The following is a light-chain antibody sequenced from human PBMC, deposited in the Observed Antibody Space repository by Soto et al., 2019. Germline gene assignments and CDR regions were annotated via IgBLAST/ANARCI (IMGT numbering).Light chain of an antibody. Sequence: QTSLTKPASLSGSPGQSITISSTGTSSDVGGYNYVSWYQQHPGKAPKLMIYAVSNRPSGVSNRFSGSKSGNTASLTISGLQAEDEADYYCSSSTSSSTLVFGTGTKVTVL. J-gene: IGLJ1*01. CDR2: AVS. V-gene: IGLV2-14*01. CDR3: SSSTSSSTLV. CDR1: SSDVGGYNY.